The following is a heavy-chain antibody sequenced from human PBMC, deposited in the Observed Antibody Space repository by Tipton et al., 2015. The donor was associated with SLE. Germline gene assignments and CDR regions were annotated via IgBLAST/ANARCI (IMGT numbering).Heavy chain of an antibody. CDR1: GDSVSTNSAA. J-gene: IGHJ4*02. Sequence: GLVKPSQTLSLTCAISGDSVSTNSAAWTWIRQSPSRGLEWLGRTYYRSKWYSDYAVSVKSQITINPDTSKNQFSLQLNSVTPEDTAVYYCARVWGTGSRGVDYWGQGTLVTVSS. V-gene: IGHV6-1*01. D-gene: IGHD2-2*01. CDR3: ARVWGTGSRGVDY. CDR2: TYYRSKWYS.